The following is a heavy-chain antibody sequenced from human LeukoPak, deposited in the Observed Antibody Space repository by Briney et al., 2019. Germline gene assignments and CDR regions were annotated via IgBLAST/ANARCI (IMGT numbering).Heavy chain of an antibody. Sequence: PSETLSLTCTVSGGSISPYYWSWIRQPPGKGLEWIGYIYYSGSTNYNPSLKSRVTISVGTSKKQFSLKLNSVTAADTAVYYCARGKGYFDYWGQGTLVTVSS. J-gene: IGHJ4*02. CDR1: GGSISPYY. CDR2: IYYSGST. V-gene: IGHV4-59*01. CDR3: ARGKGYFDY.